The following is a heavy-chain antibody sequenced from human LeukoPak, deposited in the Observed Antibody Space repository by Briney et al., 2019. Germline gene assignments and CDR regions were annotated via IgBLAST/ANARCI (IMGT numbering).Heavy chain of an antibody. CDR1: GFTVSSNY. J-gene: IGHJ6*02. V-gene: IGHV3-66*01. CDR3: ARGPPLYSSSSYYYYYGMDV. CDR2: IYSGGST. D-gene: IGHD6-6*01. Sequence: GGSLRLSCAASGFTVSSNYMSWVRQAPGKGLEWVSVIYSGGSTYYADSVKGRFTISRDNSKNTLHLQMNSLRAEDTAVYYCARGPPLYSSSSYYYYYGMDVWGQGTTVTVSS.